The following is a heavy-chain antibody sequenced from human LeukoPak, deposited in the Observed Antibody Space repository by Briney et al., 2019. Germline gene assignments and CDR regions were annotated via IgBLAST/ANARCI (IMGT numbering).Heavy chain of an antibody. CDR1: GFPFSSYW. J-gene: IGHJ4*02. CDR2: IKQDGSKK. V-gene: IGHV3-7*01. CDR3: ARDRDDSSGRLFDY. D-gene: IGHD3-22*01. Sequence: PGGSLRLSCVASGFPFSSYWMTWVRQAPGKGLEWVANIKQDGSKKSYVDSVKGRFTISRDNAKNSLYLQMNSLRAEDTAVYYCARDRDDSSGRLFDYWGQGTLVTVSS.